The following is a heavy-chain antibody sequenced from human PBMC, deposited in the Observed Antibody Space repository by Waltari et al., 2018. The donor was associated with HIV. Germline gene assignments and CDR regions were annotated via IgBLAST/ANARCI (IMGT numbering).Heavy chain of an antibody. D-gene: IGHD2-21*01. V-gene: IGHV3-21*01. CDR2: IDSSNTYI. Sequence: EVQLVESGGGLVKPGGSLRLSCAASGFTVSSFSMSWIRQAPGRGLEWVASIDSSNTYIHYADSVRGRFTISRDNAKNSLYLQMNSLRAEDTALYYCARFDGGNSEVYHWGQGTLVTVSS. CDR1: GFTVSSFS. CDR3: ARFDGGNSEVYH. J-gene: IGHJ4*02.